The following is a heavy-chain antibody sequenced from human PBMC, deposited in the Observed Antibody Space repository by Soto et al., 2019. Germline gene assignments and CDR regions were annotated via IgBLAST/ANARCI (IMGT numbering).Heavy chain of an antibody. CDR1: GGFVSSGSYY. CDR2: MRHSGGT. J-gene: IGHJ3*02. D-gene: IGHD1-1*01. CDR3: ARVERGTATTVVDAFDI. V-gene: IGHV4-34*01. Sequence: QVQLQQWGAGLLKPSETLSLTCAVYGGFVSSGSYYWSWIRQPPGKGLEWMGEMRHSGGTHFNPSLKSRVTKAVDTSKNQFALKMTSVTAADTALEYWARVERGTATTVVDAFDIWGPGAMVTVSS.